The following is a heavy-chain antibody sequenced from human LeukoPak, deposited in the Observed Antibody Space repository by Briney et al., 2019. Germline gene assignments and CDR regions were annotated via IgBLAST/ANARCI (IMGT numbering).Heavy chain of an antibody. CDR2: IIPIFGTA. D-gene: IGHD3-3*01. CDR1: GGTFSSYA. V-gene: IGHV1-69*01. CDR3: AHLTYDFWSGAYSNWFDP. Sequence: SVKVSCKASGGTFSSYAISWVRQAPGQGLEWMGGIIPIFGTANYAQKVQSRVTITADESTSTAYMELSSLRSEDTAVYYCAHLTYDFWSGAYSNWFDPWGQGTLVTVSS. J-gene: IGHJ5*02.